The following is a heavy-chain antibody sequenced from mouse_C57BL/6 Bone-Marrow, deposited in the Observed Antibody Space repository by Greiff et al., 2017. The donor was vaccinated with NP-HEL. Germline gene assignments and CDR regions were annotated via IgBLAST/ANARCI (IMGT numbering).Heavy chain of an antibody. J-gene: IGHJ2*01. V-gene: IGHV1-81*01. Sequence: VKLVESGAELARPGASVKLSCKASGYTFTSYGISWVKQRTGQGLEWIGEIYPRSGNTYYNEKFKGKATLTADKSSSTAYMELRSLTSEDSAVYFCASVYDGYGGYWGQGTTLTVSS. CDR1: GYTFTSYG. D-gene: IGHD2-3*01. CDR2: IYPRSGNT. CDR3: ASVYDGYGGY.